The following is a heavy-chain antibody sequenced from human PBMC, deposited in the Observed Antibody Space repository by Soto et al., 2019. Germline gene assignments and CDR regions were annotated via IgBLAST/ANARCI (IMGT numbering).Heavy chain of an antibody. CDR1: GFTFSSYA. CDR3: ARELERVFHY. Sequence: GGSLRLSCAASGFTFSSYAMHWVRQAPGKGLEWVAVIAYDGRNKYYADSVKGRFTISRDNSKNTLYLQMNSLRIEDTAVYYCARELERVFHYWGQGTLVTVSS. CDR2: IAYDGRNK. J-gene: IGHJ4*02. D-gene: IGHD1-1*01. V-gene: IGHV3-30*04.